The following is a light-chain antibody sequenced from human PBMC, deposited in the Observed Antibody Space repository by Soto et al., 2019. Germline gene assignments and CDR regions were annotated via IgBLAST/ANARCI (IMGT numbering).Light chain of an antibody. CDR3: HQYNSYSPWT. CDR1: QSISTW. V-gene: IGKV1-5*03. Sequence: DIPMTQSPSTLSASVGDRVTITCRASQSISTWLAWYQQKPGKAPNLLIYKASSLESGVPSRFSGSGSGTEFTLTISSLQPDDFATYYCHQYNSYSPWTFGQGTKVEIK. J-gene: IGKJ1*01. CDR2: KAS.